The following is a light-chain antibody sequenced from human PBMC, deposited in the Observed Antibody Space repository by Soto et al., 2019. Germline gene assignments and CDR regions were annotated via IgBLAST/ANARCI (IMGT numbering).Light chain of an antibody. CDR3: QQYGTSPNT. Sequence: EIVLTQSPGTLSLSPGERATLSCRASQSVRSSYLAWYQQKPGQAPRLLIYGASTRATGIPDRFSGRGSGTDFTLTISRLEPEDFALYYCQQYGTSPNTFGQGTKLEI. J-gene: IGKJ2*01. CDR1: QSVRSSY. CDR2: GAS. V-gene: IGKV3-20*01.